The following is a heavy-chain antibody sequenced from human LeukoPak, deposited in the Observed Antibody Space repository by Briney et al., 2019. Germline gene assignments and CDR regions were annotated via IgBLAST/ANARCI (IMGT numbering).Heavy chain of an antibody. V-gene: IGHV3-64*01. CDR1: GFTFSSYA. CDR2: ISSNGGST. CDR3: ARDRSSTTVTTVGVY. D-gene: IGHD4-17*01. Sequence: GGSLRLSCAASGFTFSSYAMHWVRQAPGEGLEYVSAISSNGGSTYYANSVKGRFTISRDNSKNTLYLQMGSLRAEDMAVYYCARDRSSTTVTTVGVYWGQGTLVTVSS. J-gene: IGHJ4*02.